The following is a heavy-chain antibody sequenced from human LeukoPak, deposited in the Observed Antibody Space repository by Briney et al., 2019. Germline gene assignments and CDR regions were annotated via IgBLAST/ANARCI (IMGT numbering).Heavy chain of an antibody. J-gene: IGHJ3*02. CDR3: ARDRPALYCSGGSCYPLGDAFDI. CDR1: GYSISSSYY. CDR2: IYYIRST. D-gene: IGHD2-15*01. Sequence: SETLSLTCTVSGYSISSSYYWSWIRQPPGKGLEWSWYIYYIRSTNYNPSLKSRVTISVDTSKNQFSLKLSSVTAADTAVYYCARDRPALYCSGGSCYPLGDAFDIWGQGTMVTVSS. V-gene: IGHV4-61*01.